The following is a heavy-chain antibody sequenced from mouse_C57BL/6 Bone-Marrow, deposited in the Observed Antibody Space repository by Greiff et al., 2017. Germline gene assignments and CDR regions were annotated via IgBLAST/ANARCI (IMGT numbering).Heavy chain of an antibody. V-gene: IGHV14-4*01. CDR3: TTDGYYGFAY. CDR1: GFNIKDDY. Sequence: VQLQQPGAELVRPGASVKLSCTASGFNIKDDYMHWVKQRPEQGLEWIGWIDPENGDTEYASKFQGKATITADTSSNTAYLQLSSLTSEDTAVYYCTTDGYYGFAYWGQGTLVTVSA. CDR2: IDPENGDT. D-gene: IGHD2-3*01. J-gene: IGHJ3*01.